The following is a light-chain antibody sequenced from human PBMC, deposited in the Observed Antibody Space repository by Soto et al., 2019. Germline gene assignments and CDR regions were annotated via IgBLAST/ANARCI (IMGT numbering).Light chain of an antibody. CDR3: QQYGSSPRT. J-gene: IGKJ1*01. CDR2: SAS. Sequence: EIVLTQSPGTLSLSPGERATPSCRASQSVSSSYLAGYQQNPGQAPRLLIYSASSRATGIPDRFSGSGSGTDFTLTISRLEPEDFAVYSWQQYGSSPRTFGQGTKVEIK. CDR1: QSVSSSY. V-gene: IGKV3-20*01.